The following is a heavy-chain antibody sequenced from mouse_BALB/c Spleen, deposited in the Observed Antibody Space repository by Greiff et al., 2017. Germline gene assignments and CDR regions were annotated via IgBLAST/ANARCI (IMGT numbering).Heavy chain of an antibody. J-gene: IGHJ3*01. CDR1: GYTFTDYN. D-gene: IGHD2-4*01. V-gene: IGHV1-18*01. Sequence: EVQLQQSGPELVKPGASVKIPCKASGYTFTDYNMHWVKQSHGKSLEWIGDINPNNGGTIYNQKFKGKATLTVDKSSSTAYMELRSLKSEDTAVYDCARGGSMITTEGGGRFAYWGQGTLVTVSA. CDR3: ARGGSMITTEGGGRFAY. CDR2: INPNNGGT.